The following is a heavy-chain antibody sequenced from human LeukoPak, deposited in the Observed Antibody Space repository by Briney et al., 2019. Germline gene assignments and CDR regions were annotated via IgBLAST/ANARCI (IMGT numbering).Heavy chain of an antibody. CDR1: GFTFSSYG. CDR3: AKRIVGPYFYYFDY. Sequence: GGSLRLSCAASGFTFSSYGMHWVRQAPGKGLEWVAVISYGGSNKYYADSVKGRFTISRDNSKNTLYLQMNSLRAEDTAVYYCAKRIVGPYFYYFDYWGQGTLVTVSS. D-gene: IGHD1-26*01. CDR2: ISYGGSNK. J-gene: IGHJ4*02. V-gene: IGHV3-30*18.